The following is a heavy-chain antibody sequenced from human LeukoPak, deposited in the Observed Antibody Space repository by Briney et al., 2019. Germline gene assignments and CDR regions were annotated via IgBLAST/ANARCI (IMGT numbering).Heavy chain of an antibody. Sequence: PSETLSLTCAVYGRSFSGYYWSWIRQPPGKGLEWIGEINHSGSTNYNPSLKSRVTISVDTSKNQFSLKLSSVTVADTAVYYCASLYGDPAYWGQGTLVTVSS. CDR3: ASLYGDPAY. CDR1: GRSFSGYY. V-gene: IGHV4-34*01. J-gene: IGHJ4*02. D-gene: IGHD4-17*01. CDR2: INHSGST.